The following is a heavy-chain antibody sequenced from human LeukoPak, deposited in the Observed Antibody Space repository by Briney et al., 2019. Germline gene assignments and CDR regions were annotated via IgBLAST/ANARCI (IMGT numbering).Heavy chain of an antibody. CDR2: IYTSGST. CDR3: ARDRCSSTSCYLAYYYYGMDV. D-gene: IGHD2-2*01. CDR1: GGSISSVSYY. J-gene: IGHJ6*02. Sequence: SQTLSLTCTLSGGSISSVSYYWSWIRQPAGRGLEWFGRIYTSGSTNYNPSLKSRVTISVDTSKNQFSLKLSSVTAADTAVYYCARDRCSSTSCYLAYYYYGMDVWGQGTTVTVSS. V-gene: IGHV4-61*02.